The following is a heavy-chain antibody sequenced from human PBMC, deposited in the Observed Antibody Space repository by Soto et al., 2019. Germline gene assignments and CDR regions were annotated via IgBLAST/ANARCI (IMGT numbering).Heavy chain of an antibody. Sequence: SETLSLTCAVYGGSFSGYYWSWIRQPPGKGLEWIGEINHSGSTNYNPSLKSRVTISVDTSKNQFSLKLSSVTAADTAVYYCARPAYRSSVDYWGQGTLVTVSS. J-gene: IGHJ4*02. D-gene: IGHD6-6*01. CDR3: ARPAYRSSVDY. CDR1: GGSFSGYY. CDR2: INHSGST. V-gene: IGHV4-34*01.